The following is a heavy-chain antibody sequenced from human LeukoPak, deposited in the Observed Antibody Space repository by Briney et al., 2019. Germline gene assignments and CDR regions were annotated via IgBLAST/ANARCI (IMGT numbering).Heavy chain of an antibody. CDR1: GFTFSSYA. CDR3: ARGLALFD. J-gene: IGHJ4*02. CDR2: ISYDGSNK. D-gene: IGHD2-21*01. V-gene: IGHV3-30*04. Sequence: PGRSLRLSCAASGFTFSSYAMHWVRQAPGKGLEWVAVISYDGSNKYYADSVKGRFTISRDNSKNTLYLQMNSLRAEDTTVYYCARGLALFDWGQGTLVTVSS.